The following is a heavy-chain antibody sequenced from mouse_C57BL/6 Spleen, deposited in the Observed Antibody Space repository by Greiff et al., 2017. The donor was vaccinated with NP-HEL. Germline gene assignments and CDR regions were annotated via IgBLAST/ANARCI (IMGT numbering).Heavy chain of an antibody. D-gene: IGHD2-2*01. Sequence: QVQLQQSGAELMKPGASVKLSCKATGYTFTGYWMQWVKQRPGQGLEWIGEIYPGSGCTNYNKKFKGKATLTADTSSNTAYMQLSSLTSEDSAVYDGARRGYGCGKDYWGQGTTLTVSS. J-gene: IGHJ2*01. V-gene: IGHV1-9*01. CDR3: ARRGYGCGKDY. CDR1: GYTFTGYW. CDR2: IYPGSGCT.